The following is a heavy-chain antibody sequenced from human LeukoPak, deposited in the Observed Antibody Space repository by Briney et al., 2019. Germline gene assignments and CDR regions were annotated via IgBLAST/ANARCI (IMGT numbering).Heavy chain of an antibody. D-gene: IGHD3-10*01. CDR1: GFTFSRYW. V-gene: IGHV3-74*01. CDR3: ARDVGGAGSH. CDR2: IDEHGTTT. Sequence: GGSLRLSCAASGFTFSRYWMHWVRQAPGEGLVWVSRIDEHGTTTDYADSVRDRFTISRDNAKNTLYLHMNSLRAEDTAMSYCARDVGGAGSHWGQGSLVTVSS. J-gene: IGHJ4*02.